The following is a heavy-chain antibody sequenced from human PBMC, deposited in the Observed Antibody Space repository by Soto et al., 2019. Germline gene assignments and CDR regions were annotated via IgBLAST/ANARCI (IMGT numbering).Heavy chain of an antibody. CDR2: ISGSGGST. Sequence: EVQLLESGGGLVQPGGSLRLSCAASGFTFSSYAMSWVRQAPGKGLEWVSAISGSGGSTYYADSVKGRFTISRDNSKNTLYRQMNSLRAEDTAVYYCAIRGGYCSGGSCYFWGQGTLVTVSS. CDR1: GFTFSSYA. J-gene: IGHJ4*02. D-gene: IGHD2-15*01. V-gene: IGHV3-23*01. CDR3: AIRGGYCSGGSCYF.